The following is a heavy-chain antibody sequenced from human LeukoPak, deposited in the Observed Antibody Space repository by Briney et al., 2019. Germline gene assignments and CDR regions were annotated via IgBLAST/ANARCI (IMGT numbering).Heavy chain of an antibody. CDR1: GYTFTSYW. CDR2: IYPGDSDT. CDR3: ARVRPGIAVAGPYYCDY. D-gene: IGHD6-19*01. V-gene: IGHV5-51*01. Sequence: GESLKISCKGSGYTFTSYWIGWVRQMPGKGLEWMGMIYPGDSDTRYSPSFQGQVTISSEKSISTAYLQWRSLKASDTAMYYCARVRPGIAVAGPYYCDYWGQGTLVTVSS. J-gene: IGHJ4*02.